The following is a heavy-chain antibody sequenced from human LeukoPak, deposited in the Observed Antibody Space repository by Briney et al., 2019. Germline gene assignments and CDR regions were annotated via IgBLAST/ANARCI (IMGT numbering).Heavy chain of an antibody. CDR1: GFAFDEHG. CDR2: INWSGGST. Sequence: GGSLRLSCTAFGFAFDEHGMSWVRQVPGKGLEWVAGINWSGGSTGYADPLRGRFTISRDNAKNSLYLQMDSLRAEDTALYYCARAPITSPFYFDYWGQGTLVTVSS. J-gene: IGHJ4*02. D-gene: IGHD2-2*01. V-gene: IGHV3-20*04. CDR3: ARAPITSPFYFDY.